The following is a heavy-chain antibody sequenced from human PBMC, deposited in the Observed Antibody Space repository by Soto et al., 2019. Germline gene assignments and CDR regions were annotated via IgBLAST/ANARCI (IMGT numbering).Heavy chain of an antibody. V-gene: IGHV3-30*18. Sequence: QVQLVESGGRVVQPGRSLRLSCATSGFNFYSHGMHWVRQSPGKGLEWVAVISYDGSNKYYMESVKGRFTISRDNSKNTLSLQMNSLRAEDTAAYYCAKDLSGVTVIDATQGFDSWGQGTLVTVSS. CDR1: GFNFYSHG. CDR3: AKDLSGVTVIDATQGFDS. CDR2: ISYDGSNK. J-gene: IGHJ4*02. D-gene: IGHD2-15*01.